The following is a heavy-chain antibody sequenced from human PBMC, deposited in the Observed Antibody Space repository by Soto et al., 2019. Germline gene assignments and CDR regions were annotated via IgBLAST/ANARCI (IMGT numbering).Heavy chain of an antibody. CDR3: AKDDNLGGGTLHHLDY. CDR2: ISGSGGAT. Sequence: GGSLRLSSEASGFTFNTYAMNWVRQAPGKGLEWVSDISGSGGATYYADSVKGRLTISRDNAKKTVYLQMNSLRDEDTAVYYGAKDDNLGGGTLHHLDYWVHGTLVTVSS. D-gene: IGHD2-15*01. V-gene: IGHV3-23*01. J-gene: IGHJ4*01. CDR1: GFTFNTYA.